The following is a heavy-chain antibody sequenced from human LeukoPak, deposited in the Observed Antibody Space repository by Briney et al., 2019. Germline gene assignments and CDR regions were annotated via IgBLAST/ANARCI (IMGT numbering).Heavy chain of an antibody. D-gene: IGHD4-23*01. CDR3: AKNIGGFDY. Sequence: GGSLRLSCVASGFIGSSYYMTWVRQAPGEGLEWVSGFSASDGSRYYADSVKGRFTISRDNSKNTLYLQMNSLRAEDTAVYYCAKNIGGFDYWGQGTLVTVSS. CDR1: GFIGSSYY. V-gene: IGHV3-23*01. CDR2: FSASDGSR. J-gene: IGHJ4*02.